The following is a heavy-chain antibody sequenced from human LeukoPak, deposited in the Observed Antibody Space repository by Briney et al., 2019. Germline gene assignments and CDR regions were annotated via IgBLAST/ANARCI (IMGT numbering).Heavy chain of an antibody. V-gene: IGHV4-59*01. CDR2: IYYSGST. CDR1: GGSISSYY. D-gene: IGHD1-14*01. J-gene: IGHJ3*02. CDR3: ARDQPGDPTINDAFDI. Sequence: KASETLSLTCTVSGGSISSYYWSWIRQPPGKGLEWIGYIYYSGSTNYNPSLKSRVTISVDTSKNQFSLKLSSVTAADTAVYYCARDQPGDPTINDAFDIWGQGTMVTVSS.